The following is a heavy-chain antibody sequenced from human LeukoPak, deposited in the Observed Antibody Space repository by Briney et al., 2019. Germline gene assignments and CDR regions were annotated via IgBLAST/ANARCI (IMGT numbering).Heavy chain of an antibody. J-gene: IGHJ4*02. CDR1: GFTFINYG. CDR3: AKAYCVSTVCYGGGKIDY. CDR2: IRYDENNK. V-gene: IGHV3-30*02. D-gene: IGHD2-2*01. Sequence: PGGSLRLSCAASGFTFINYGMHWVRQAPGKGLGWVAFIRYDENNKYYADSVKGRFTISRDNSKNTLYLQMNSLRAEDTAVYYCAKAYCVSTVCYGGGKIDYWGQGTLVTVSS.